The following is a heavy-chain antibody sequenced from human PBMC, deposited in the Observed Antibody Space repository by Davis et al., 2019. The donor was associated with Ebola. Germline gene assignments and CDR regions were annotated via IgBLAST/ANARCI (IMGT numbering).Heavy chain of an antibody. CDR2: INAANGNT. CDR3: AREWQNYYSY. V-gene: IGHV1-3*01. Sequence: ASVKVSCKTSGYTFPSYPIHWVRQAPGQRLEWMGWINAANGNTKYSQNFQGRVTITRDPSARTAYLEVTSLTSEDTAVYYCAREWQNYYSYWGQGTLVTVSS. CDR1: GYTFPSYP. D-gene: IGHD2-21*02. J-gene: IGHJ4*02.